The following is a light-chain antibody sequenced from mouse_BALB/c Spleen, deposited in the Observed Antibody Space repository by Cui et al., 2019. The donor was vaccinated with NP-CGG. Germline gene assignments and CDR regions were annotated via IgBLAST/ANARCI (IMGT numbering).Light chain of an antibody. Sequence: QCVVTGESALPTSPGETVTLTCRSSTGAVTTSNYANWVQEKPDHLFTGLIGGTNNRVPGVPARFSGSLIGDKAALTITGAQTEDEAIYFCALWYSNHWVFGGGTKLTVL. CDR1: TGAVTTSNY. CDR2: GTN. V-gene: IGLV1*01. J-gene: IGLJ1*01. CDR3: ALWYSNHWV.